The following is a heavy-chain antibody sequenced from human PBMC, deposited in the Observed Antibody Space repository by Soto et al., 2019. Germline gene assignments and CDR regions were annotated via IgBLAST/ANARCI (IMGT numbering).Heavy chain of an antibody. J-gene: IGHJ5*02. CDR1: GYTFINYY. D-gene: IGHD3-3*01. V-gene: IGHV1-2*02. Sequence: ASVKVSCKASGYTFINYYMHWVRQAPGQGFEWMGRISPKSGGTNYAQKFQGRVRMTWDTSLKTAYMELSSLRSDDTAIYYCARSSGGNFGIIIEGSNWFDPWGQGTLVTVSS. CDR2: ISPKSGGT. CDR3: ARSSGGNFGIIIEGSNWFDP.